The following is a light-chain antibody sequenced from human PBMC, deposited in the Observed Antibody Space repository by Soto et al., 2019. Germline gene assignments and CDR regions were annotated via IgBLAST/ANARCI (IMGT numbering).Light chain of an antibody. CDR3: ASLTTTSFV. Sequence: QSALAQPASVSGSPGQSITISCTGTSSDVGSYNYVSWYQLHPGKAPKLMVSEVSNRPSGVSDRFSGSKSGNTASLTISGLQAEDEADYYCASLTTTSFVFGTGTKVTVL. CDR1: SSDVGSYNY. CDR2: EVS. V-gene: IGLV2-14*01. J-gene: IGLJ1*01.